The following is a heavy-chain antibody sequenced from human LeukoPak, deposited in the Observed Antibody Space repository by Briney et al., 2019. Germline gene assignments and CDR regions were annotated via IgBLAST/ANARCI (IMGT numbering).Heavy chain of an antibody. J-gene: IGHJ4*02. Sequence: PGLSLRLSCAASVFTFSHAWMSWVPQAPGKGLEGVSRNKSKTDGGTTDYAAPVKGRFTISRDDSKNTLYLQMNSLKTEDTAVYYCTADSSGWPYYIDYWGQGTLVTVSS. D-gene: IGHD6-19*01. CDR3: TADSSGWPYYIDY. CDR1: VFTFSHAW. V-gene: IGHV3-15*01. CDR2: NKSKTDGGTT.